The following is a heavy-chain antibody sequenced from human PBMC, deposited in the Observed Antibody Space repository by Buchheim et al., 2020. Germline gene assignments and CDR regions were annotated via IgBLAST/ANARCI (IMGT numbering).Heavy chain of an antibody. V-gene: IGHV3-23*01. CDR2: ISYGVVGT. D-gene: IGHD1-26*01. J-gene: IGHJ6*02. CDR1: GFTFSNYA. CDR3: TKVERQRVSFYYYGMDV. Sequence: EVQLLESGGGLVQPGGSLTLSCAVSGFTFSNYAMNWVRQAPGKGLHCVSSISYGVVGTYYADSVKGRFTISRDNSENTLYLKMNSLRTEDTAIYYCTKVERQRVSFYYYGMDVWGQGTTVTVS.